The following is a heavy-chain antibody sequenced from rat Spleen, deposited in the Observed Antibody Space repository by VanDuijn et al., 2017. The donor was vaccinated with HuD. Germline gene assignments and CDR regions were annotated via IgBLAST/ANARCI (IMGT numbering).Heavy chain of an antibody. CDR1: GFILNNYG. Sequence: EVQLVESGGGLVQPGRSLKLSCAASGFILNNYGMHWIRQAPTKGLEWVASISPSGGSTYYRDSVKGRFTISRDNAKSSLYLQMDSLRSGDTATYYCATDYYDGYYKWGQGVMVTVSS. D-gene: IGHD1-12*03. CDR2: ISPSGGST. J-gene: IGHJ2*01. CDR3: ATDYYDGYYK. V-gene: IGHV5-19*01.